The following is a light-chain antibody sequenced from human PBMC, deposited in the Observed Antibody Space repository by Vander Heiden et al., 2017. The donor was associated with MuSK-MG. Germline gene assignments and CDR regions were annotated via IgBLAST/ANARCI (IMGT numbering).Light chain of an antibody. Sequence: IVVTQSPGTLSLSPGERATLSCRASQSVSSSYLAWYQQKPGQAPRLLIYGASSRATGIPDRFSGSGSGTDFTLTISRLEPEDFAVYYCQQYGSSLYTFGQGTKLEIK. CDR3: QQYGSSLYT. CDR2: GAS. V-gene: IGKV3-20*01. J-gene: IGKJ2*01. CDR1: QSVSSSY.